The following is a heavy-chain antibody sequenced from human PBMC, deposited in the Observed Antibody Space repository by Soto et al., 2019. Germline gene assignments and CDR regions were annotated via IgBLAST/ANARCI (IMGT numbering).Heavy chain of an antibody. CDR2: ISGSGGST. CDR3: AKGKSVRGVISDC. D-gene: IGHD3-10*01. Sequence: EVQLLESGGGLVQPGGSLRLSCAGSGFTFSTYAMSWVRQAPGKGLEWVSGISGSGGSTYYADSVNGRFTISRDNSKNTLYLQMNSLRAEDTAVYYCAKGKSVRGVISDCWGQGTLVTVSS. J-gene: IGHJ4*02. CDR1: GFTFSTYA. V-gene: IGHV3-23*01.